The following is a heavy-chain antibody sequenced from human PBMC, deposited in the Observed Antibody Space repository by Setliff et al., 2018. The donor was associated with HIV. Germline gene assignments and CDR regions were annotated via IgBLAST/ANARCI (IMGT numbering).Heavy chain of an antibody. J-gene: IGHJ5*02. Sequence: ASVKVSCKASGYTFTSYGISWVRQASGQGLEWMGWISAYNGNTDYAQELQGRITLTTDTSTSTAYMELRSLRSEDTAVYYCARGAWDSSGYYYWFDPWGQGTLVTVSS. CDR2: ISAYNGNT. D-gene: IGHD3-22*01. CDR3: ARGAWDSSGYYYWFDP. CDR1: GYTFTSYG. V-gene: IGHV1-18*01.